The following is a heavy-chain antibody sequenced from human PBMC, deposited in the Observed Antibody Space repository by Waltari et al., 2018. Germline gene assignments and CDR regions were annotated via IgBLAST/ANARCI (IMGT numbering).Heavy chain of an antibody. CDR1: GFSFSRYG. CDR2: IWYDGNNK. V-gene: IGHV3-30*18. D-gene: IGHD3-3*01. CDR3: AKEITIFGVASFDY. J-gene: IGHJ4*02. Sequence: QVQLVESGGGVVQPGRSLRLSCAASGFSFSRYGRHWVRQAQGKGLEWVAVIWYDGNNKDYADSVKGRFTISRDNSNNTLYLEMDSLRPEDSAKYYCAKEITIFGVASFDYWGQGTLVTVSS.